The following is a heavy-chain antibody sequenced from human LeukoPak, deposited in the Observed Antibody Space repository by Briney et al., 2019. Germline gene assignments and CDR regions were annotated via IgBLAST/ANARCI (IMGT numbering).Heavy chain of an antibody. D-gene: IGHD3-9*01. CDR1: GFTVSSNY. Sequence: GGSLRLSCAASGFTVSSNYMNWVRQAPGKGLEWVSYITNGGSTIHHADSVKGRFTISRDNAKKTLYLQMNSLRAEDTAVYYCARSIGLTGGGVDVWGRGTTVTVSS. V-gene: IGHV3-11*01. CDR2: ITNGGSTI. CDR3: ARSIGLTGGGVDV. J-gene: IGHJ6*02.